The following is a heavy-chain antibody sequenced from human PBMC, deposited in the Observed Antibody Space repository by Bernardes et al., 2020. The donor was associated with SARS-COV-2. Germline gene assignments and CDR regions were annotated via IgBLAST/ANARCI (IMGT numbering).Heavy chain of an antibody. V-gene: IGHV1-2*02. Sequence: ASMKVSCKASGYTFSDYYIHWVRQAPGQGLEWMGWNNPNSGGTNYAQKFQGRVTMTRDTSISTAYMELTGLRSDDSAVYYCARDGAYGDIDWFGPWGQGTLVTVAS. D-gene: IGHD4-17*01. CDR1: GYTFSDYY. CDR2: NNPNSGGT. J-gene: IGHJ5*02. CDR3: ARDGAYGDIDWFGP.